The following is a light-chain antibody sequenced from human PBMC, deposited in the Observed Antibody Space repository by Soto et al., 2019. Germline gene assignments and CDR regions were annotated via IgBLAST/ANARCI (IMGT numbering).Light chain of an antibody. Sequence: EILMTQSPSTLAVSPGERATLSCRASQSVRSYLDWYQQKPGQAPRLLIYDASNRATGIPARFSGSGSGTDFTLTISSLEPEDFEVYYCQQRSNWPITFGQGTRLEIK. CDR1: QSVRSY. J-gene: IGKJ5*01. CDR2: DAS. CDR3: QQRSNWPIT. V-gene: IGKV3-11*01.